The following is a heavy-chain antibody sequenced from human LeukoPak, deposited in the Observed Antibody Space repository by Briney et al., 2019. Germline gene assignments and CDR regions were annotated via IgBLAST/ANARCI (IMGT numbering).Heavy chain of an antibody. V-gene: IGHV3-9*01. CDR2: ISWNSGSM. CDR3: AKDLSRSSSSSAFDY. J-gene: IGHJ4*02. CDR1: GFTFDDYA. D-gene: IGHD6-6*01. Sequence: GGSLRLSCAASGFTFDDYAMHWVRQAPGKGLGWVSGISWNSGSMGYADSVKGRFTISRDNAKNSLYLQMNSLRAEDTALYYCAKDLSRSSSSSAFDYWGQGTLVTVSS.